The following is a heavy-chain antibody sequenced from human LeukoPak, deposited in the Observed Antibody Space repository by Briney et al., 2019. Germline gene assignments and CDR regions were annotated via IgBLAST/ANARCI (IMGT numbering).Heavy chain of an antibody. J-gene: IGHJ4*02. CDR1: GGSISSSSYY. CDR3: ARIRYSSSPYHFDY. V-gene: IGHV4-39*01. CDR2: IYYSGST. Sequence: SETLSLTCTVSGGSISSSSYYWGWIRQPPGKGLEWIGSIYYSGSTYYNPSLKSRVTISVDTSKNQFSLKLSSVTAADTAVYYCARIRYSSSPYHFDYWGQGTLVTVSS. D-gene: IGHD6-13*01.